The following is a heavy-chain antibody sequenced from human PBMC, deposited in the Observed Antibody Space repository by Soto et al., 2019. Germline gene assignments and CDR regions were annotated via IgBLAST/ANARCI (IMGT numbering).Heavy chain of an antibody. D-gene: IGHD6-19*01. CDR2: IYYSGST. J-gene: IGHJ6*02. V-gene: IGHV4-61*08. CDR3: ARQGYSSGWYWRGDYYNGMDA. CDR1: GGSTSSGGYS. Sequence: SETLSLTCAVSGGSTSSGGYSWSWIRQPPGKGLEWIGNIYYSGSTNYNPSLKSRVTISVDASKNQFSLKLSSVTAADTAVYYCARQGYSSGWYWRGDYYNGMDAWGQATTVTVSS.